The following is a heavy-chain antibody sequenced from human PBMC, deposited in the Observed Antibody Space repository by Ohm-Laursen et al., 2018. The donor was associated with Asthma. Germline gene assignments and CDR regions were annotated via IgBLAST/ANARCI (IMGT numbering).Heavy chain of an antibody. CDR2: INTNTGNP. D-gene: IGHD3-16*01. J-gene: IGHJ4*02. CDR3: ARGITFSDY. V-gene: IGHV7-4-1*02. Sequence: ASVKVSCKASGYTFTSYAMNWVRQAPGQGLEWMGWINTNTGNPTFAQGLTGRFVLSLDTSVSTAYLQISSLKAEDTAVYYCARGITFSDYWGQGTLVTVSS. CDR1: GYTFTSYA.